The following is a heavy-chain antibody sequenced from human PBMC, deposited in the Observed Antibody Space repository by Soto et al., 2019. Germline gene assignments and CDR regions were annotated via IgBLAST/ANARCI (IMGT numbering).Heavy chain of an antibody. J-gene: IGHJ4*02. CDR3: AKDEASIYCSGGSCGRSYFDY. CDR1: GFTFSSYA. CDR2: ISGSGGST. D-gene: IGHD2-15*01. V-gene: IGHV3-23*01. Sequence: TGGSLRLSCAASGFTFSSYAMSWVRQAPGKGLEWVSGISGSGGSTYYADSVKGRFTISRDNSKNTLYLQMNSLRAEDTAVYYCAKDEASIYCSGGSCGRSYFDYWGQGTLVTVSS.